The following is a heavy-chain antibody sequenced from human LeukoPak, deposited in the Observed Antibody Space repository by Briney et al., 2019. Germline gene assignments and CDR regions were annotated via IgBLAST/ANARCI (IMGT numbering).Heavy chain of an antibody. CDR3: AREADAGERSGAMFY. CDR1: GYTFTSYY. D-gene: IGHD1-1*01. J-gene: IGHJ4*02. V-gene: IGHV1-46*01. Sequence: ASVKVSCKASGYTFTSYYMHWVRQAPGQGLEWMGIINPSGGSTSYAQKFQGRVTMTRDMSTSTVYMELSSLRSEGTAVYYCAREADAGERSGAMFYWGQGTLVTVPS. CDR2: INPSGGST.